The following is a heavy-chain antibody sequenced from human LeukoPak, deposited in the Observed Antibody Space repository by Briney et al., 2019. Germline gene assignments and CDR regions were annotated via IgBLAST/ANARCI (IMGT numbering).Heavy chain of an antibody. CDR2: INWNGGST. V-gene: IGHV3-20*04. D-gene: IGHD3-22*01. J-gene: IGHJ4*02. CDR1: GFTFDDYG. CDR3: AREGGADYYDSSGYYYYFDH. Sequence: GGSLRLSCAASGFTFDDYGMSWVRQAPGKGLEWVSGINWNGGSTGYADSVKGRFTISRDNAKNSLYLQMNSLRAEDTALYYCAREGGADYYDSSGYYYYFDHWGQGTLVTVSS.